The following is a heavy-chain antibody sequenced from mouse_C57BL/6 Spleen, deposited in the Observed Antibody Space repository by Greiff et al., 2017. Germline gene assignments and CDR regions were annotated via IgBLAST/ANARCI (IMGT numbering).Heavy chain of an antibody. V-gene: IGHV5-2*01. CDR1: DYDFPSHY. Sequence: EVQLQESGGGLVQPGESLKLSCASNDYDFPSHYMSWVRKTPGKRLELVAAINSTGGSTYYPDTMERRFIISRDNTKKQLYLQMSSLRSEDTAMYYCARHGDGNFFAYWGQGTLVTVSA. J-gene: IGHJ3*01. CDR2: INSTGGST. D-gene: IGHD2-1*01. CDR3: ARHGDGNFFAY.